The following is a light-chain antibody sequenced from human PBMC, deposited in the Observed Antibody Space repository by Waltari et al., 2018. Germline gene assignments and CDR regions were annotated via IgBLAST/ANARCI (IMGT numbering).Light chain of an antibody. CDR2: EVS. CDR1: SSVVGAYHY. J-gene: IGLJ2*01. Sequence: QSALTQPPSASGSPCQSVTISCTGTSSVVGAYHYVSWYQQHPGKAPKLMISEVSKRPSGVPDRFSGSKSGNTASLTVSGLQSEDEADYYCSSYGGSNTVVFGGGTKLTVL. CDR3: SSYGGSNTVV. V-gene: IGLV2-8*01.